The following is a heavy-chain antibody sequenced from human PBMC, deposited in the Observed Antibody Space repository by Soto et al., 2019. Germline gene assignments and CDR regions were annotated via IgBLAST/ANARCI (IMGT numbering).Heavy chain of an antibody. CDR1: GGSVSSGSYY. J-gene: IGHJ4*02. V-gene: IGHV4-61*01. D-gene: IGHD4-17*01. CDR2: IYYSGST. CDR3: ARGWVSDYGDSYYFDY. Sequence: PSETLSLTCTVSGGSVSSGSYYWSWIRQPPGKGLEWIGYIYYSGSTNYNPSPKSRVTISVDTSKNQFSLKLSSVTAADTAVYYCARGWVSDYGDSYYFDYWGQGTLVTVSS.